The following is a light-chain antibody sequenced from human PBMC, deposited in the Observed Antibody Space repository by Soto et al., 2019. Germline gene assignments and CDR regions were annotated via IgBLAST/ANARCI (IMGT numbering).Light chain of an antibody. CDR2: GAS. V-gene: IGKV3-20*01. CDR1: QSITNNY. CDR3: QQYGYLVT. J-gene: IGKJ4*01. Sequence: PGERATLSCRASQSITNNYLAWYQQKPGRAHRLLIYGASSRATGIPDRFSGSGSGTDFTLTISRLEPEDFAMYYCQQYGYLVTFXGGTK.